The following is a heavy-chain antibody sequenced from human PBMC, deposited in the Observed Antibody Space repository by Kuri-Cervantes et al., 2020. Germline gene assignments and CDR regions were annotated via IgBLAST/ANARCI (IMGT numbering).Heavy chain of an antibody. J-gene: IGHJ5*02. CDR1: GYTFTGYY. CDR2: INPNSGGT. CDR3: AREALSPLLWSSRSGWFDP. D-gene: IGHD3-10*01. V-gene: IGHV1-2*02. Sequence: ASVKVSCKASGYTFTGYYMHWVRQAPGQGLEWMGWINPNSGGTNYAQKFQGRVTMTRDTSISTAYMELSRLRSDDTAVYYCAREALSPLLWSSRSGWFDPWGQGTLVTVSS.